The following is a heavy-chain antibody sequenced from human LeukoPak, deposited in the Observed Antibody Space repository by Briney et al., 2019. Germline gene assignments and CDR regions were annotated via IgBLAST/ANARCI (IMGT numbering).Heavy chain of an antibody. CDR2: IYYSGST. CDR1: GGSISSGGYY. CDR3: ARSFFTGYCSSTSCYRALHYYGMDV. J-gene: IGHJ6*02. D-gene: IGHD2-2*02. Sequence: PSETLSLTCTVSGGSISSGGYYWSWIRQHPGKGLEWIGYIYYSGSTNYNPSLKSRVTISVDTSKNQFSLKLSSVTAADTAVYYCARSFFTGYCSSTSCYRALHYYGMDVWGQGTTVTVSS. V-gene: IGHV4-61*08.